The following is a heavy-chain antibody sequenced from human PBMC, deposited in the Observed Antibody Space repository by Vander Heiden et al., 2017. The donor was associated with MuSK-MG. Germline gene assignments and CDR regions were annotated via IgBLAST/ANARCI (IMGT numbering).Heavy chain of an antibody. CDR2: ISSSSSYI. D-gene: IGHD5-18*01. CDR3: ASRYSYPYGMDV. J-gene: IGHJ6*02. CDR1: GLTFSSYS. V-gene: IGHV3-21*01. Sequence: EVQLVESGGCLGKPGGSLRLPCAASGLTFSSYSMNWVRQAPGKGLEWVSSISSSSSYIYYADSLKGRFTIARDNAKNSLYLQMNSLRAEDTAVYYCASRYSYPYGMDVWGQGTTVTVSS.